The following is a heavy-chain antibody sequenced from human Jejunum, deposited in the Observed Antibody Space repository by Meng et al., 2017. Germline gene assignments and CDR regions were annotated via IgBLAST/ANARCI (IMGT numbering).Heavy chain of an antibody. Sequence: ASVKVSCKTSGYTFTSYGVSWVRQAPGQGLEWMGWIRAYNGDTNYSQKFQGRVTMTTETPTSTAYMELRSLRSDDTAVYYCARVFGYSSNWYRSHYPNWFDPWGQGTLVTFSS. CDR3: ARVFGYSSNWYRSHYPNWFDP. CDR2: IRAYNGDT. CDR1: GYTFTSYG. V-gene: IGHV1-18*01. J-gene: IGHJ5*02. D-gene: IGHD6-13*01.